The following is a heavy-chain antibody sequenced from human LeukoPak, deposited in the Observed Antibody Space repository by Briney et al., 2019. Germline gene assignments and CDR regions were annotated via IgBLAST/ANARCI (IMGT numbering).Heavy chain of an antibody. Sequence: AGGSLRLSCSASGFTFSTYPMHWVRQAPGRGLEYVSSISSDGDSTYYADSVKGRFTISRDNSKNTAYLQMNSLRAEDTAVYYCARGLRNTDTFDIWGQGTMVTVSS. CDR3: ARGLRNTDTFDI. CDR2: ISSDGDST. J-gene: IGHJ3*02. CDR1: GFTFSTYP. V-gene: IGHV3-64*04.